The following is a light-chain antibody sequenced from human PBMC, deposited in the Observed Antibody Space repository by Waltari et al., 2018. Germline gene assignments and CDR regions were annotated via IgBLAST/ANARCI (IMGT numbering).Light chain of an antibody. CDR3: QQYGNTPAFS. V-gene: IGKV3-20*01. CDR1: QSVDSTY. CDR2: GTY. J-gene: IGKJ3*01. Sequence: DIVLTQSPGTLSVSPGEQTTLSCRASQSVDSTYLAWYQQKYGQPPRLLIFGTYNRATGIPDRFSSSGSGTDFNLTISGLEPEDSAVYYCQQYGNTPAFSFGPGTKVDI.